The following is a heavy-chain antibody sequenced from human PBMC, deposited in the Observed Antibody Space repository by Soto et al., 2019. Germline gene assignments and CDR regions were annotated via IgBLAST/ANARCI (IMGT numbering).Heavy chain of an antibody. CDR2: ISAYNGNT. J-gene: IGHJ6*03. D-gene: IGHD5-12*01. CDR1: GYTFTSYG. CDR3: AAQHSGYDYYYYMDV. Sequence: GASVKVSCKASGYTFTSYGISWVRQAPGQGLEWIGWISAYNGNTNYAQKFQERVTITRDMSTSTAYMELSSLRSEDTAVYYCAAQHSGYDYYYYMDVWGKGTTVTVSS. V-gene: IGHV1-18*01.